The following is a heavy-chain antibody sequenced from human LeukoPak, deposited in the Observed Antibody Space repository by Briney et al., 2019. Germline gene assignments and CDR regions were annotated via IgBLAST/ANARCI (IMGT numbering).Heavy chain of an antibody. J-gene: IGHJ4*02. CDR1: GGSMSDYY. D-gene: IGHD5-18*01. V-gene: IGHV4-59*01. Sequence: SETLSLTCTVSGGSMSDYYWSWIRQPPGKGLEWFGYIYYSGNTNYSPSLKSRVTISVDTSKNQFSLKMRSVTAADTAVYYCARDRRDTSMVWDYWGQGTLVTVSS. CDR2: IYYSGNT. CDR3: ARDRRDTSMVWDY.